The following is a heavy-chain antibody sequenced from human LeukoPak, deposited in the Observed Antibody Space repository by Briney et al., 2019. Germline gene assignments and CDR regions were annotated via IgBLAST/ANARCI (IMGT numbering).Heavy chain of an antibody. CDR2: ISYDGSYK. CDR3: AKRAAGSGSYYPYFDS. V-gene: IGHV3-30*18. D-gene: IGHD3-10*01. J-gene: IGHJ4*02. Sequence: GGSLRLSCAASGFTLSSYAMHWVRQAPGKGLEWVAVISYDGSYKYYADSVKGRFTISRDDLENTLHLQMNSLRAEDTAVYFCAKRAAGSGSYYPYFDSWGQGTLVTVSS. CDR1: GFTLSSYA.